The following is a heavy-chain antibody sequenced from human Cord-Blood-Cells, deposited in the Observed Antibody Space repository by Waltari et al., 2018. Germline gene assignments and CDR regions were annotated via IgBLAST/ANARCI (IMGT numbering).Heavy chain of an antibody. D-gene: IGHD6-19*01. Sequence: EVQLVESGGGLIQSGGSLRLSCAASGFTVSSNYMSWVRQAPGKGLEWVSVIYSGGSTYYADSVKGRFTISRDNSKNTLYLQMNSLRAEDTAVYYCARTEHSGWYYFDYWGQGTLVTVSS. J-gene: IGHJ4*02. V-gene: IGHV3-53*01. CDR3: ARTEHSGWYYFDY. CDR2: IYSGGST. CDR1: GFTVSSNY.